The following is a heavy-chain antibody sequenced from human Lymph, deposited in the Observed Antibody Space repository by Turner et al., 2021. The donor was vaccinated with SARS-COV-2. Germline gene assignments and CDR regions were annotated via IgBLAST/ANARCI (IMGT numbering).Heavy chain of an antibody. D-gene: IGHD6-13*01. J-gene: IGHJ6*02. CDR3: AKEEIIEAWGMDV. V-gene: IGHV3-30*18. Sequence: QVQLVESGGGVVQPGRSLRLSCAASGFTFSSYGMHWVRQAPGKGLEWVAVISYDGSNKYYADSVKGRFTISRDNSKNTLSLQMNSLRAEDTAVYYCAKEEIIEAWGMDVWGQGTTVTVSS. CDR2: ISYDGSNK. CDR1: GFTFSSYG.